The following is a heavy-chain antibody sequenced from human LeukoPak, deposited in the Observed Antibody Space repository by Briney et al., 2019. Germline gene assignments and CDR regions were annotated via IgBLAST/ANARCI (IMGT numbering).Heavy chain of an antibody. CDR2: INSDGSST. CDR1: GFTFSNYW. J-gene: IGHJ4*02. Sequence: GGSLRLSCAASGFTFSNYWMHWVRQAPGEGLVWVSRINSDGSSTSYADSVKGRFTISRDNAKNTLYLQMNSLRAEDTAVYYCAKDAPGSYGPDDLDYWGQGTLVTVSS. D-gene: IGHD5-18*01. CDR3: AKDAPGSYGPDDLDY. V-gene: IGHV3-74*01.